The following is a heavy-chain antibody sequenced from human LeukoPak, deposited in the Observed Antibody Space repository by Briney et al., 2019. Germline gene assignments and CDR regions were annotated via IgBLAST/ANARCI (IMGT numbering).Heavy chain of an antibody. J-gene: IGHJ4*02. CDR1: GFTFSHYA. CDR2: ISGSGAST. D-gene: IGHD2-2*02. CDR3: VRGRYISSHYVGDY. Sequence: PGGSLSLSCAASGFTFSHYAMSWVRQAPGKGLEWVSGISGSGASTYYTDSVKGRFSIPRDNSKNTLYLRMHSLRAEDTAVYYCVRGRYISSHYVGDYWGQGTLATVSS. V-gene: IGHV3-23*01.